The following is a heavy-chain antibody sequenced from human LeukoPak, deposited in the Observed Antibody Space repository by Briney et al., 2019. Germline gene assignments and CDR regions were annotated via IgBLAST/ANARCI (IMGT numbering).Heavy chain of an antibody. V-gene: IGHV1-2*02. CDR3: ASLPGIVGASQAFDI. J-gene: IGHJ3*02. CDR1: GYTFTGYY. Sequence: ASVKVSCKASGYTFTGYYMHWVRQAPGQGLEWMGWINPNSGGTNYAQKFQGRVTMTRDTSISTAYMELSRLRSDDTAVYYCASLPGIVGASQAFDIWGQGTMVTVSS. D-gene: IGHD1-26*01. CDR2: INPNSGGT.